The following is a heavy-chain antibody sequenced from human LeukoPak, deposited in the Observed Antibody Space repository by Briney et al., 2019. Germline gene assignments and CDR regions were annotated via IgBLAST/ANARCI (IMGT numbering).Heavy chain of an antibody. D-gene: IGHD3-16*02. V-gene: IGHV3-11*04. CDR1: GFTFSDYY. Sequence: GGSLRLSCAASGFTFSDYYMSWIRQAPGKGLEWVSYISSSGSTIYYADSVKGRFTISRDNAKNSLYLQMNSLRAEDTAVYYCAREASYYDYVWGSYRCFDYWGQGTLVTVSS. CDR3: AREASYYDYVWGSYRCFDY. J-gene: IGHJ4*02. CDR2: ISSSGSTI.